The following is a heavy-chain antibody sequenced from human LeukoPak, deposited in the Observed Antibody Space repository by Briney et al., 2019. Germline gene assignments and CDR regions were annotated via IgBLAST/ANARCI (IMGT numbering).Heavy chain of an antibody. CDR1: GFTFSSYE. CDR3: ARDGLAYCDGDCYS. D-gene: IGHD2-21*02. J-gene: IGHJ4*02. Sequence: GGSLRLSCAASGFTFSSYEMNWVRQAPGKGLGWVSYISSSGSTIYYADSVKGRFTISRDNAKNSLYLQMNSLRAEDTAVYYCARDGLAYCDGDCYSWGQGTLVTVSS. V-gene: IGHV3-48*03. CDR2: ISSSGSTI.